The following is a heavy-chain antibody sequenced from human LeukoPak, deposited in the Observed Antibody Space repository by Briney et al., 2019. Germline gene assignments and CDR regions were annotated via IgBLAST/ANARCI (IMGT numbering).Heavy chain of an antibody. Sequence: PGGSLRLSCAASGFTVSSNYMSWVRQAPGKGLEWVSVIYSGGSTYYADSVKGRFTISGDNSKNTLYLQMNSLRAEDTAVYYCARDGYCGGDCYFDYWGQGTLVTVSS. J-gene: IGHJ4*02. CDR3: ARDGYCGGDCYFDY. D-gene: IGHD2-21*01. CDR2: IYSGGST. CDR1: GFTVSSNY. V-gene: IGHV3-53*01.